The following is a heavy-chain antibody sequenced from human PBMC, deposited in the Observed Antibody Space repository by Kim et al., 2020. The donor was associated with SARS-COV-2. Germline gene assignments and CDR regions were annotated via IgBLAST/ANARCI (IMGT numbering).Heavy chain of an antibody. Sequence: SVKVSCKASGGTFSSYAISWVRQAPGQGLEWMGGIIPIFGTANYAQKFQGRVTITADESTSTAYMELSSLRSEDPAVHYCAREDSYGYNSDYYGMDVWG. CDR2: IIPIFGTA. D-gene: IGHD5-18*01. CDR1: GGTFSSYA. J-gene: IGHJ6*02. V-gene: IGHV1-69*13. CDR3: AREDSYGYNSDYYGMDV.